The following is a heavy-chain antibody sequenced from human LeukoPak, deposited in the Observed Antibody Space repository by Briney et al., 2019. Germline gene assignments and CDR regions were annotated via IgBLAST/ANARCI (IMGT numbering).Heavy chain of an antibody. CDR3: ARRLRYFDWSPNNWFDP. CDR1: GGSFSGYY. D-gene: IGHD3-9*01. Sequence: PSETLSLTCAVHGGSFSGYYWSWLRQPPGKGLEWIGEINHSGSTNYNPSLKSRVTISVDTSKNQFSLKLSSATAADTALYYCARRLRYFDWSPNNWFDPWGQGTLVTVSS. CDR2: INHSGST. V-gene: IGHV4-34*01. J-gene: IGHJ5*02.